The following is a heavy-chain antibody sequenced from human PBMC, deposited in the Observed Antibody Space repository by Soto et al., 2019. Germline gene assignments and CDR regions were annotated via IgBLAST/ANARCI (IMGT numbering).Heavy chain of an antibody. CDR2: IIPIFGTA. J-gene: IGHJ4*02. CDR3: ATFQSPSAGSRIDY. Sequence: QVQLVQSGAEVKKPGSSVKVSCKASGGTFSSYAISWVRQAPGQGLEWMGVIIPIFGTANYAQKFQGRVTITADESTSTAYMELSSLRSEDTAVYYCATFQSPSAGSRIDYWGQGTLVTVSS. D-gene: IGHD3-10*01. CDR1: GGTFSSYA. V-gene: IGHV1-69*12.